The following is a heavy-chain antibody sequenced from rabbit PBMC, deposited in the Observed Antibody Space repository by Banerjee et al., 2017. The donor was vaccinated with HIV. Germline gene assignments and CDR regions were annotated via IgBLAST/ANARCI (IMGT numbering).Heavy chain of an antibody. Sequence: QSLEESGGGLVTLGGSLKLSCKASGLAFRSSYWICWVRQAPGKGLEWIACIYTGSSGSTYYASWAKGRFTITKTSSTTVTLQMTSLTAADTATYFCARGRSISYYGLWGPGTLVTVS. CDR2: IYTGSSGST. CDR3: ARGRSISYYGL. V-gene: IGHV1S40*01. D-gene: IGHD8-1*01. CDR1: GLAFRSSYW. J-gene: IGHJ4*01.